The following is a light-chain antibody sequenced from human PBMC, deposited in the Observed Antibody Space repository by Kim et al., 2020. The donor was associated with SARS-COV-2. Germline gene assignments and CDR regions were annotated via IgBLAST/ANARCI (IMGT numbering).Light chain of an antibody. CDR3: QQYYSYPRT. CDR1: QAISSD. V-gene: IGKV1-8*01. J-gene: IGKJ1*01. CDR2: AAS. Sequence: STSDRVPIAARACQAISSDFAWYKQKPGRALKLVIYAASTLKSGVPSRYSGSGSGTDSTLTISCLQSEDFATYYCQQYYSYPRTFGQGTKVDIK.